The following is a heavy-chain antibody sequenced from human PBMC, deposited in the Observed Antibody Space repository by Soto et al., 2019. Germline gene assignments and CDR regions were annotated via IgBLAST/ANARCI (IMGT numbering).Heavy chain of an antibody. CDR2: IFRNGNT. J-gene: IGHJ5*02. D-gene: IGHD1-26*01. Sequence: SETLSFTCTVSLGYVNTFHWSWVRQPAGKGLECIGRIFRNGNTYYSPSLKSRVTLSVDTSKNQISLNLTSVTAADMAVYYCAREGSHTAYHFAIGIQPGSSDRWGQGIPVT. CDR1: LGYVNTFH. V-gene: IGHV4-4*07. CDR3: AREGSHTAYHFAIGIQPGSSDR.